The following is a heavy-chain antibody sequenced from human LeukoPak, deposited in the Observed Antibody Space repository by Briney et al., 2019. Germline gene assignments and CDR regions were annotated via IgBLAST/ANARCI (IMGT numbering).Heavy chain of an antibody. J-gene: IGHJ3*02. V-gene: IGHV3-7*05. Sequence: GGSLRLSCAASGFTFSSYWMSWVRQAPGKGLEWVATIKQDGSQKEYVDSVKGRFTISRDNAKNSLYLQMNSLRAEDTAVYYCARDPTVTNFHDAFDIWGQGTTVTVSS. CDR1: GFTFSSYW. CDR2: IKQDGSQK. D-gene: IGHD4-17*01. CDR3: ARDPTVTNFHDAFDI.